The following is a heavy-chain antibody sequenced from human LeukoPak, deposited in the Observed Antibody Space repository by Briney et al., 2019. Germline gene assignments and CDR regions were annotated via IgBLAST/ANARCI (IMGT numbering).Heavy chain of an antibody. V-gene: IGHV1-2*02. D-gene: IGHD3-10*01. CDR1: GYTLTSYH. CDR2: INPNSGGT. CDR3: ARVGLLLWFGDFDY. Sequence: ASVKVSCKASGYTLTSYHMHWVRQAPGQGLEWMGWINPNSGGTNYAQKFQGRVTMTRDTSISTAYMELSRLRSDDTAVYYCARVGLLLWFGDFDYWGQGTLVTVSS. J-gene: IGHJ4*02.